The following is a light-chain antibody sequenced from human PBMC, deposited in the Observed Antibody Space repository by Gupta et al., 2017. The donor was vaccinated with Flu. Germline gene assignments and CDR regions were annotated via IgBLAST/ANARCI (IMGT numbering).Light chain of an antibody. Sequence: DIQMTQSPSTLSASVGDRVTITCRASQSISSWLAWYQQKPGKAPKLLIYKASSLESGVASRFSGSGSGTEVTLTISIRQPDDFATYYCQQYKSYSPSSFGQGTKLEIK. CDR1: QSISSW. V-gene: IGKV1-5*03. CDR2: KAS. CDR3: QQYKSYSPSS. J-gene: IGKJ2*03.